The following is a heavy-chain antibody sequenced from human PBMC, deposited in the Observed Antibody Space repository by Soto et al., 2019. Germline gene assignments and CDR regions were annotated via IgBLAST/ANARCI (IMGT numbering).Heavy chain of an antibody. CDR1: GDTFSFYT. J-gene: IGHJ4*02. Sequence: QVQLVQSGAEVKKPGSSVKVSCKASGDTFSFYTINWVRQAPGLGLEWMGRVNPIVSMSNYAQKFQGRVTITADKSTNTAYMQLSSLRSEGTAIYYCAASYGSGYRAFDYWGQGALVTVSS. D-gene: IGHD3-10*01. V-gene: IGHV1-69*02. CDR2: VNPIVSMS. CDR3: AASYGSGYRAFDY.